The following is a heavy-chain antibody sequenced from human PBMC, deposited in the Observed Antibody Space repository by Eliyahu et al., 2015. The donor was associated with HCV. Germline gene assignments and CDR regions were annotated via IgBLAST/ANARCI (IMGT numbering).Heavy chain of an antibody. CDR2: INPNGGGT. CDR3: LGGIAARPFQRSKFDC. J-gene: IGHJ4*02. V-gene: IGHV1-2*02. D-gene: IGHD6-6*01. CDR1: GYSFTGYX. Sequence: QAQLVQSGAEVKRPGASVTXSCKASGYSFTGYXLHWVRQAPGQGLXWIXWINPNGGGTKFSXKFXGRVTMTRXTAIXVAYLGLNRLTSDDTAVYFCLGGIAARPFQRSKFDCWGQGTQLTVSS.